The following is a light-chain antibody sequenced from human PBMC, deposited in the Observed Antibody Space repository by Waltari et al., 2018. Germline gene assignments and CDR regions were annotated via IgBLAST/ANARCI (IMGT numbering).Light chain of an antibody. V-gene: IGLV1-47*01. CDR2: RNN. CDR3: AAWDDSLNGVV. Sequence: QSVMTQPPSASATPGQRVIISCSGSSSNIGSNFVYWYQHFPGTAPKLLIYRNNQRPAGVPGRVSGSKSGTAASLAISGLRSEDEAGYYCAAWDDSLNGVVFGGGTKVTVL. J-gene: IGLJ3*02. CDR1: SSNIGSNF.